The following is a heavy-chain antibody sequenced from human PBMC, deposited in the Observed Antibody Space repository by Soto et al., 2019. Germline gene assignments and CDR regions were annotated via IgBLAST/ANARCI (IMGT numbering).Heavy chain of an antibody. D-gene: IGHD1-26*01. J-gene: IGHJ4*02. V-gene: IGHV4-39*01. CDR1: GGSISSSSYY. CDR3: ACGFFSGSRYSGGWDYFDS. CDR2: IYYSGST. Sequence: SETLSLTCTVSGGSISSSSYYWGWLRQPQGKGLEWIGSIYYSGSTYYNQSLKSRVTISVDTSKNQFSLKLSSVTAADTAVYYCACGFFSGSRYSGGWDYFDSWGQGTQVTVSS.